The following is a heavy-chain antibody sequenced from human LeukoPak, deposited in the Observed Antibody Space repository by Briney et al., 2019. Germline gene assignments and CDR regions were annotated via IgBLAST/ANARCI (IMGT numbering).Heavy chain of an antibody. V-gene: IGHV3-30-3*01. CDR1: GFTFSSYS. CDR2: ISNDGSNE. Sequence: GGSLRLSCAASGFTFSSYSMYWVRRAPGKGLEWVACISNDGSNEYYADSVKGRFSISRDNSDNTLFLQMNSLRGEDTAVYYCARDLGGGGYYKRPLDHWGQGTLVTVSS. J-gene: IGHJ4*02. D-gene: IGHD4-17*01. CDR3: ARDLGGGGYYKRPLDH.